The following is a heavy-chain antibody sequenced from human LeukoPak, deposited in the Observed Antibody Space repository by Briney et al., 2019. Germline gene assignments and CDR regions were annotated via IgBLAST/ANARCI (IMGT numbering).Heavy chain of an antibody. Sequence: GRSLRLSCAASGFTFSSYAMHWVCQAPGKGLEWVAVISYDGSNKYYADSVKGRFTISRDNSKNTLYLQMNSLRAEDTAVYYCARVSGSYNTDYWGQGTLVTVSS. CDR2: ISYDGSNK. CDR1: GFTFSSYA. CDR3: ARVSGSYNTDY. J-gene: IGHJ4*02. V-gene: IGHV3-30-3*01. D-gene: IGHD3-9*01.